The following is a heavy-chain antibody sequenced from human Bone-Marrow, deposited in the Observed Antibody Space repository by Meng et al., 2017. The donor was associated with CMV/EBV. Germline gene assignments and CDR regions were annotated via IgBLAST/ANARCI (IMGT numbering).Heavy chain of an antibody. CDR3: AGYSPPRDIVVVPATLQGRYYYGMDV. D-gene: IGHD2-2*01. CDR1: GGTFSSYA. J-gene: IGHJ6*02. Sequence: SVKSCKASGGTFSSYAISWVRQAPGHGLEWMGGIIPIFGTANHAQKFQGRVTITTDESTSTAYMELSSLRSEDTALYYCAGYSPPRDIVVVPATLQGRYYYGMDVWGQGTTVTVSS. CDR2: IIPIFGTA. V-gene: IGHV1-69*05.